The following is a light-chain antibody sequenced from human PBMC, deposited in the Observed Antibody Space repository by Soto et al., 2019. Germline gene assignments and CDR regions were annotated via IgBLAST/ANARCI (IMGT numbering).Light chain of an antibody. V-gene: IGLV1-44*01. J-gene: IGLJ2*01. CDR2: SNN. CDR1: SSNIGSKT. Sequence: QSVLTQPPSASGTPGQRVTISCSGSSSNIGSKTVNWYQQLPGTAPKLLIYSNNQRPSGVADRVSGSKSGTSASLDISGLQSEDEADYYCAAWDDSLNGVVFGGGTQLTVL. CDR3: AAWDDSLNGVV.